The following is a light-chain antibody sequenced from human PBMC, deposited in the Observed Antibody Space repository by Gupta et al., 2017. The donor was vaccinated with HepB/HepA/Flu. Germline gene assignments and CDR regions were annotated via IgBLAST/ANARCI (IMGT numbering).Light chain of an antibody. V-gene: IGKV4-1*01. CDR1: QSVLYSSNNKNY. J-gene: IGKJ2*01. CDR2: WAS. CDR3: QQYDSPEYT. Sequence: DIVMTQSPDSLAVSLGERATINCKSSQSVLYSSNNKNYLAWYQQKPGQPPKLLIYWASTRESGVPDRFSGSGSGTDFTLTISSLQAEDVAVYYCQQYDSPEYTFGQGTKLEIK.